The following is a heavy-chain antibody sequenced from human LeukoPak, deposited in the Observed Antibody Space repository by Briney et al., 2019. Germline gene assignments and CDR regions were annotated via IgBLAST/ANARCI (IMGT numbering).Heavy chain of an antibody. CDR3: AKARTPLIITGDAFDI. Sequence: GGSLRLSCAASGFTFSSYGMHWVRQAPGKGLEWVAFIRYDGSNKYYADSVKGRFTISRDNSKNTLYLQMNSLRAEDTAVYYCAKARTPLIITGDAFDIWGQGTMVTVSS. D-gene: IGHD1-20*01. J-gene: IGHJ3*02. V-gene: IGHV3-30*02. CDR1: GFTFSSYG. CDR2: IRYDGSNK.